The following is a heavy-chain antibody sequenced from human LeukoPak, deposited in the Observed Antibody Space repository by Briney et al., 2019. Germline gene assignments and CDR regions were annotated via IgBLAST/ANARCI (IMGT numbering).Heavy chain of an antibody. V-gene: IGHV4-34*01. CDR2: INHSGST. D-gene: IGHD6-13*01. Sequence: PSETLSLTCAVYGGSFSDYYWSWIRQSPGKGLEWIGEINHSGSTNYNPSLKSRVTISVDTSKNQFSLKVNSVTAADTAVYYCARRTYSSTWYFDYWSQGTRVTASS. CDR3: ARRTYSSTWYFDY. CDR1: GGSFSDYY. J-gene: IGHJ4*02.